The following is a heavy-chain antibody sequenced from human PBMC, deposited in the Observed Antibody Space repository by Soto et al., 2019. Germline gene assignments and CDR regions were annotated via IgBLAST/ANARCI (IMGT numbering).Heavy chain of an antibody. J-gene: IGHJ3*02. D-gene: IGHD7-27*01. CDR2: ISYDGSNK. Sequence: QVQLVESGGGVVQPGRSLRLSCAASGFTLSSYGIHWVRQAPGKGLEWVALISYDGSNKYYADSVKGRFTISRDNSKNTLYLQMNSLRTEDTAVYYCAKDLGHGGRGAFDIWGQGTMVTVSS. CDR1: GFTLSSYG. CDR3: AKDLGHGGRGAFDI. V-gene: IGHV3-30*18.